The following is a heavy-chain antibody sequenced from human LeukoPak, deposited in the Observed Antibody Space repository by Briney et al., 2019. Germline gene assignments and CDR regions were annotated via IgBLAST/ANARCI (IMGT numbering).Heavy chain of an antibody. V-gene: IGHV4-59*01. J-gene: IGHJ3*02. D-gene: IGHD1-26*01. Sequence: SETLSLTCTVSGGSISSYYWSWIRQPPGKGLEWIGYIYYSGSTNYNPSLKSRVTISVDTPKNQFSLKLSSVTAADTAVYYCARESLDAFDIWGQGTMVTVSS. CDR2: IYYSGST. CDR1: GGSISSYY. CDR3: ARESLDAFDI.